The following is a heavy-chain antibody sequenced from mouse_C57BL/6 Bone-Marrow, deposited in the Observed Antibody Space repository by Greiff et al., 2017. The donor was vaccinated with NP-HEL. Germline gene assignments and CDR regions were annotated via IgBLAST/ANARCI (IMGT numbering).Heavy chain of an antibody. CDR2: IYPGDGDT. Sequence: QAQLQQSGPELVKPGASVKISCKASGYAFSSSWMNWVKQRPGKGLEWIGRIYPGDGDTNYNGKFKGKATLTADKSSSTAYMQLSSLTSEDSAVYFCAREGDYLGFAYWGQGTQVTVSA. V-gene: IGHV1-82*01. CDR3: AREGDYLGFAY. J-gene: IGHJ3*01. CDR1: GYAFSSSW. D-gene: IGHD5-5*01.